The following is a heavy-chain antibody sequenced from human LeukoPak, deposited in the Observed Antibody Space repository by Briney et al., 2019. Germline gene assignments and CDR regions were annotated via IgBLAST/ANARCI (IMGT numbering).Heavy chain of an antibody. D-gene: IGHD6-19*01. CDR2: IYYSGST. V-gene: IGHV4-61*08. CDR1: GGSISSGGYS. J-gene: IGHJ4*02. Sequence: PSETLSLTCAVSGGSISSGGYSWSWIRQPPGKGLEWIGYIYYSGSTNYNPSLKSRVTISVDTSKNQFSLKLSSVTAADTAVYYCARHDASGWYDDHFDYWGQGTLVTVSS. CDR3: ARHDASGWYDDHFDY.